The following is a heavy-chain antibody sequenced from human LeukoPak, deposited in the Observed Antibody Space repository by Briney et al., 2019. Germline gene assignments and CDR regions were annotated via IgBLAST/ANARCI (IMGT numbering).Heavy chain of an antibody. J-gene: IGHJ6*04. CDR3: AKDPGLAATAPNYYGMDV. Sequence: GGSLRLSCAASGFTFDDYAMHWVRQAPGKGLEWVSGISWNSGSIGYADSVKGRFTISRDNAKNSLYLQMNSLRAEDTALYYCAKDPGLAATAPNYYGMDVWGKVTTVTVSS. CDR2: ISWNSGSI. D-gene: IGHD6-6*01. V-gene: IGHV3-9*01. CDR1: GFTFDDYA.